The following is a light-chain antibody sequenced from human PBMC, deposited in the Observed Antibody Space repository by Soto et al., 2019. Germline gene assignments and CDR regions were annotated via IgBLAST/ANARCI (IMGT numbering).Light chain of an antibody. V-gene: IGKV3-11*01. CDR3: QQYGSWT. J-gene: IGKJ1*01. Sequence: DIVLTQSPATLSLSPGQRATLSCRASQNFSNYVAWYQQKPGRAPRLLIYDASKRATGIPSRFSGSASGTDFTLTISRLEPEDFAVYYCQQYGSWTFGQGTKVDIK. CDR2: DAS. CDR1: QNFSNY.